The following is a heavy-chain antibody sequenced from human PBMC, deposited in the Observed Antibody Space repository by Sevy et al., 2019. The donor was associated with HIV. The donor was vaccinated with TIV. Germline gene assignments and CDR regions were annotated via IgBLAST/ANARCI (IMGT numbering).Heavy chain of an antibody. D-gene: IGHD2-15*01. CDR1: GFTFSSYA. V-gene: IGHV3-30-3*01. J-gene: IGHJ5*02. CDR3: ARDGGGGYCSGGSCLYGFDP. Sequence: GGSLRLSCAASGFTFSSYAMHWVRQAPGKGLEWVAVISYDGSNKYYADSVKGRFTISRDNSKNTLYLQMNSLRAEDTAVYYCARDGGGGYCSGGSCLYGFDPWGQGTLVTVSS. CDR2: ISYDGSNK.